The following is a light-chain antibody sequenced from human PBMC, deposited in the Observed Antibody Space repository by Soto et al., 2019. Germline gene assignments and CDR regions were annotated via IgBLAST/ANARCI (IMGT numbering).Light chain of an antibody. CDR2: DVS. Sequence: QSALTQPASVSGSPGQSITISCAGTSTDIGIYNYVSWYQQHPSRVPKLIIFDVSNRPSGVPDRFSGSKSGNTASLTISGLQAEDEADYYCSSYTGISTVVFGGGTQLTVL. J-gene: IGLJ2*01. V-gene: IGLV2-14*03. CDR3: SSYTGISTVV. CDR1: STDIGIYNY.